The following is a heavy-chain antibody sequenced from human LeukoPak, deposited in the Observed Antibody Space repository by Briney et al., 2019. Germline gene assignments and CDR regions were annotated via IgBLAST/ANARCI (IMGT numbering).Heavy chain of an antibody. V-gene: IGHV1-69*06. CDR1: GGTFSSYA. D-gene: IGHD3-10*01. CDR2: IIPIFGTA. J-gene: IGHJ3*02. Sequence: SVKVSCKASGGTFSSYAISWVRQAPGQGLEWMGGIIPIFGTAYYAQKFQGRVTITADKSTSTAYMELSSLRSEDTAVYYCARASMVRGVIMWAFDIWGQGTMVTVSS. CDR3: ARASMVRGVIMWAFDI.